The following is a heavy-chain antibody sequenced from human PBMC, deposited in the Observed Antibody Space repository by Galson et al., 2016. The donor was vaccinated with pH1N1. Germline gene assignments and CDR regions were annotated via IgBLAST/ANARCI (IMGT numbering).Heavy chain of an antibody. Sequence: CAISGDSVSSNSATWNWIRQSPSRGLEWLGRTYYRSKWYNDYAESVKSRRIISPDTSKNQLSLQLTSVTPADTAVYYCARGVIDYDFWSGYQDHAAFDIWGQGTMVIVSS. V-gene: IGHV6-1*01. CDR1: GDSVSSNSAT. J-gene: IGHJ3*02. D-gene: IGHD3-3*01. CDR3: ARGVIDYDFWSGYQDHAAFDI. CDR2: TYYRSKWYN.